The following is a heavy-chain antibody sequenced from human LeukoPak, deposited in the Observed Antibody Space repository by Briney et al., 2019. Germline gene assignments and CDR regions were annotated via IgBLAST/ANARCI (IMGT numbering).Heavy chain of an antibody. CDR3: AREGSYAFDI. Sequence: SVKVSCKASGGTFSSYAISWVRQAPGQGLEWMGGIIPIFGTANYAQKFQGRVTITTDESTSAAYMELSSLRSEDTAVYYCAREGSYAFDIWGQGTMVTVSS. CDR1: GGTFSSYA. J-gene: IGHJ3*02. V-gene: IGHV1-69*05. CDR2: IIPIFGTA. D-gene: IGHD1-26*01.